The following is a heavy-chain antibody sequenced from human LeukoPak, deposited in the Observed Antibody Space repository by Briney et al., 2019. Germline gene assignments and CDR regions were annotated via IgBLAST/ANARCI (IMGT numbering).Heavy chain of an antibody. CDR3: ARGDAAAAPFDY. J-gene: IGHJ4*02. CDR2: ISSSSSYI. D-gene: IGHD6-13*01. Sequence: PGGSLRLSCAASGFTCSSYSMNWVRQAPGKGLEWVSSISSSSSYIYYADSVKGRFTISRDNAKNSLYLQMNSLRAEDTAVYYCARGDAAAAPFDYWGQGTLVTVSS. CDR1: GFTCSSYS. V-gene: IGHV3-21*01.